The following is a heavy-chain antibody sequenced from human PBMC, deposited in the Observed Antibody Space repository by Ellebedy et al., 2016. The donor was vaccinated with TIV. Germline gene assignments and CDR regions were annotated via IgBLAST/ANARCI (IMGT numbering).Heavy chain of an antibody. J-gene: IGHJ5*01. D-gene: IGHD3-22*01. Sequence: GEFLKISCAASGFTFRDYAMHWVRQTPGKGLEWLAVIWSDGSGKNYADSVKGRITISRDNSKNTLDLEMDTLIAEDTAVYFCTRGASMIRGYPIDFWGHGTLVTVSS. CDR1: GFTFRDYA. V-gene: IGHV3-33*01. CDR3: TRGASMIRGYPIDF. CDR2: IWSDGSGK.